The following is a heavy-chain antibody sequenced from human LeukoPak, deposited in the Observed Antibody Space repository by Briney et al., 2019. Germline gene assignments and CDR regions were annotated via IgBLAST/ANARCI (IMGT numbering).Heavy chain of an antibody. V-gene: IGHV3-30*02. J-gene: IGHJ4*02. Sequence: PGGSLRLSCGASGFTFSSYGMHWVRQAPGKGLEWVAFIRYDGSNKYYADSVKGRFTISRDNSKNTLYLQMNSLRAEDTAVYYCARDNWPLIDYWGQGTLVTVSS. CDR1: GFTFSSYG. CDR2: IRYDGSNK. CDR3: ARDNWPLIDY. D-gene: IGHD1-20*01.